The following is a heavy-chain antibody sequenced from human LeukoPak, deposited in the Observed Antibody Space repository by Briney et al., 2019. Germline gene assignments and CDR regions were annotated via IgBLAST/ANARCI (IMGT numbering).Heavy chain of an antibody. V-gene: IGHV1-3*04. CDR3: AKEGAIVTLYAFDI. CDR2: INTGNGNT. Sequence: ASVKVSCKASGYTFTSYPVHWMRHAPGQRLEWMGWINTGNGNTMYSQNFQGRVTFTRDTSANTAYMELSSLTSEDTAVYYCAKEGAIVTLYAFDIWGQGTMVTVSS. D-gene: IGHD3-22*01. J-gene: IGHJ3*02. CDR1: GYTFTSYP.